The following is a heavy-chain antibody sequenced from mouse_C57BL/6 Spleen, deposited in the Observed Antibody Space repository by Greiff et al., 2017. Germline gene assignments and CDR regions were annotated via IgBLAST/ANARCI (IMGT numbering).Heavy chain of an antibody. CDR3: EGLDWAWFAY. D-gene: IGHD4-1*01. V-gene: IGHV1-85*01. J-gene: IGHJ3*01. CDR2: IYPRDGST. CDR1: GYTFTSYD. Sequence: QVQLQQSGPELVKPGASVKLSCKASGYTFTSYDINWVKQRPGQGLEWIGWIYPRDGSTKYNGKFKGKATLTADKSSSTAYMQLSSLTSEDSAVSVCEGLDWAWFAYWGQGTLVTVAA.